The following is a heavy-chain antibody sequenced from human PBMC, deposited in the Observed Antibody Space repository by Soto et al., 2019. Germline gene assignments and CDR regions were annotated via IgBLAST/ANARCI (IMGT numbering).Heavy chain of an antibody. V-gene: IGHV3-23*01. D-gene: IGHD2-15*01. Sequence: PGGSLRLSCAASGFTFSSYAMSWVRQAPGKGLEWVSGISGSGGRTYYADSVKGRFTISRDNSKNTLFLQMNSLRAEDTAVYFCAKDPCSSGNCGRSWFDPWGQGTLVTVSS. CDR1: GFTFSSYA. CDR2: ISGSGGRT. J-gene: IGHJ5*02. CDR3: AKDPCSSGNCGRSWFDP.